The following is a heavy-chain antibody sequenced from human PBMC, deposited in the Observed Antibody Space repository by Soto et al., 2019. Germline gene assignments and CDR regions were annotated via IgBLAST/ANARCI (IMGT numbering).Heavy chain of an antibody. CDR2: ISAYNGNT. CDR1: GYTFTSYG. D-gene: IGHD3-22*01. J-gene: IGHJ3*02. CDR3: ARDFPQTNYDGSGYYERGDAFDI. Sequence: WASVKVSCKASGYTFTSYGISWVRQAPGQGLEWMGWISAYNGNTNYAQKLQGRVTMTTDTSTSTAYMELRSLRSDDTAVYYCARDFPQTNYDGSGYYERGDAFDIWGQGTMVTVS. V-gene: IGHV1-18*01.